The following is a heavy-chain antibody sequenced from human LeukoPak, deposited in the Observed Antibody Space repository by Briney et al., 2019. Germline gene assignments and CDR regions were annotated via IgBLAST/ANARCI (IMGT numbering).Heavy chain of an antibody. V-gene: IGHV4-61*08. D-gene: IGHD4-11*01. CDR1: GGSISSGDYY. J-gene: IGHJ4*01. CDR3: ARTTTTFDD. Sequence: PSQTLSLTCTVSGGSISSGDYYWRWLRQPPGKGLEWIGYVSDTGSTNYKSSLKSRVTISVDTSKNQFSLNLTSVTAADTAVYYCARTTTTFDDWGHGTLVIVSS. CDR2: VSDTGST.